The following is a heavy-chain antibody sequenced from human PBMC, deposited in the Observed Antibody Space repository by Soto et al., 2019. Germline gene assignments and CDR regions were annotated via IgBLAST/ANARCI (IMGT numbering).Heavy chain of an antibody. CDR1: GYTFTCHY. V-gene: IGHV1-2*02. CDR3: GRGRSGQIAVFD. D-gene: IGHD1-26*01. CDR2: IGPDRGDT. J-gene: IGHJ4*02. Sequence: GXSVKVSCKASGYTFTCHYIHLVRQAPEQGPEWVGEIGPDRGDTRFAQKFQGRVTMTRDTSINTVYMEIKNLSPDDTAVYYCGRGRSGQIAVFDWGQGTPVTVSS.